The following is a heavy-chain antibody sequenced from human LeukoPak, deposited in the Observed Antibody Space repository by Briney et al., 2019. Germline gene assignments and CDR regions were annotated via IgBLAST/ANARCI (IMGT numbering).Heavy chain of an antibody. CDR1: GFTFDDYT. D-gene: IGHD2-8*01. V-gene: IGHV3-43*01. CDR2: ISWDGGST. Sequence: GGSLRLSCAASGFTFDDYTMHWVRQAPGKGLEWVSLISWDGGSTYYADSVKGRFTISRDNSKNSLYLQMNSLRTEDTALYYCAKATSLEWHGSDWYFDLWGRGTLVTVSS. J-gene: IGHJ2*01. CDR3: AKATSLEWHGSDWYFDL.